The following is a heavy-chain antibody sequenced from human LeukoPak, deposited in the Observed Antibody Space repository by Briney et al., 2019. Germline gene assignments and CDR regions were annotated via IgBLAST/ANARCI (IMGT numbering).Heavy chain of an antibody. Sequence: ASVNVSCKASGYTFSPYYMHWVRQAPGQGLEGMGWINPNSGGTKYAQKFQGRVTMTRDTSISTAYMELSRLRSDDTAIYYCARYFSEKNIFDIWGQGTMVTVSS. J-gene: IGHJ3*02. V-gene: IGHV1-2*02. CDR1: GYTFSPYY. CDR3: ARYFSEKNIFDI. CDR2: INPNSGGT. D-gene: IGHD2/OR15-2a*01.